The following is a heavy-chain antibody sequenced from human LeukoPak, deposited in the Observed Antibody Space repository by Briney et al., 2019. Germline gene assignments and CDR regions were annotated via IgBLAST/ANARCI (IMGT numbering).Heavy chain of an antibody. CDR2: ISPMYGTP. V-gene: IGHV1-69*13. D-gene: IGHD3-10*01. CDR1: GGTFSSYA. CDR3: ASVFGVITPDAFDI. J-gene: IGHJ3*02. Sequence: VASVKVSCKASGGTFSSYAINWVRQAPGQGLEWMGGISPMYGTPKYAQRFQGRVTITADESASTAYMELSSLGSEDTAVYYCASVFGVITPDAFDIWGQGTVVTVSS.